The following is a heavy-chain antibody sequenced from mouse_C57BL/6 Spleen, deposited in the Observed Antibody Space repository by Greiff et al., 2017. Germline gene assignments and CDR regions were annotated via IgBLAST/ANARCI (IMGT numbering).Heavy chain of an antibody. V-gene: IGHV2-9-1*01. D-gene: IGHD1-1*01. CDR2: IWTGGGT. J-gene: IGHJ4*01. CDR3: ARKNCCSIFYCAIDY. CDR1: GFSLTSYA. Sequence: VQLQESGPGLVAPSQSLSITCTVSGFSLTSYAISWVRQPPGKGLEWLGVIWTGGGTNYNSDLKSRLSISKDNSKSHVCLTMNSLQTDDTARYYCARKNCCSIFYCAIDYWGQGTSVTVSS.